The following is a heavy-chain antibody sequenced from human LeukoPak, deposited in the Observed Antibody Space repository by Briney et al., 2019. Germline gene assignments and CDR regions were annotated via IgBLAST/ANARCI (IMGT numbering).Heavy chain of an antibody. V-gene: IGHV4-59*01. CDR3: ARGFYSPAY. Sequence: SETLSLTCTVSGGSISSDYWSWIRQPPGKGLEWVGYIYYSGRTFYNPSPKSRVTMSVDTSKNQFSLKLSSVTAADTAIYYCARGFYSPAYWGQGTLVTVSS. CDR2: IYYSGRT. J-gene: IGHJ4*02. D-gene: IGHD4-11*01. CDR1: GGSISSDY.